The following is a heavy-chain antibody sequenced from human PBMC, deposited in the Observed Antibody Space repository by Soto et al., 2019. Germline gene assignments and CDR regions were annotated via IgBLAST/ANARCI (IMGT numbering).Heavy chain of an antibody. Sequence: ESGGGVVQPGRSLRLSCAASGFTFSSYGMHWVRQAPGKGLEWVAVISYDGSNKYYADSVKGRFTISRDNSKNTLYLQMNSLRAEDTAVYYCAKDGPAFYDFWSASRGRAWFDPWGQGTLVTVSS. CDR3: AKDGPAFYDFWSASRGRAWFDP. J-gene: IGHJ5*02. CDR1: GFTFSSYG. V-gene: IGHV3-30*18. CDR2: ISYDGSNK. D-gene: IGHD3-3*01.